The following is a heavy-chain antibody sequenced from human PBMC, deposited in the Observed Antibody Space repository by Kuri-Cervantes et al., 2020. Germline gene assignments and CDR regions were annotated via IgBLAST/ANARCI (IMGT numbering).Heavy chain of an antibody. D-gene: IGHD5-12*01. CDR1: GFTFSSYG. V-gene: IGHV3-33*01. CDR3: ARGNTQFTWHFHY. Sequence: GESLKISCAASGFTFSSYGMHWVRQAPGKGLEWVAVIWYDGSNKYYADSVKGRFTISRDNSKNTLYLQMNSLRAEDTAVYYCARGNTQFTWHFHYWGQGTLVTVSS. CDR2: IWYDGSNK. J-gene: IGHJ4*02.